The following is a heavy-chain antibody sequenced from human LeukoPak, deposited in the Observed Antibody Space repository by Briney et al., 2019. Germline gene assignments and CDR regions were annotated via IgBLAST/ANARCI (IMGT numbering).Heavy chain of an antibody. J-gene: IGHJ5*02. D-gene: IGHD2-21*02. CDR2: IIPIFGTA. CDR3: ARGPYCGGDCYLAYWFDP. V-gene: IGHV1-69*13. CDR1: GGTFSSYA. Sequence: SVKVSCKASGGTFSSYAISWVRQAPGQGLEWMGGIIPIFGTANYAQKFQGRVTITADESTSTAYMELSSLRSEDTAVYYCARGPYCGGDCYLAYWFDPWGQGTLVTVSS.